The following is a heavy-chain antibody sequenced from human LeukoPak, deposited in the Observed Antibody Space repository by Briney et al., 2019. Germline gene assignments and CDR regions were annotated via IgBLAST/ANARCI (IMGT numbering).Heavy chain of an antibody. V-gene: IGHV4-61*01. CDR2: IYYSGST. J-gene: IGHJ6*02. D-gene: IGHD6-19*01. CDR1: GGSVSSGNYY. Sequence: PSETLSLTCTVSGGSVSSGNYYWSWIRQPPGKGLEWIGYIYYSGSTNYNPSLKSRVTISVDTSKNQFSLKLSSVTAADTAVYYCARDQIEQSGYSSGWYTMYYYYGMDVWGQGTTVTVSS. CDR3: ARDQIEQSGYSSGWYTMYYYYGMDV.